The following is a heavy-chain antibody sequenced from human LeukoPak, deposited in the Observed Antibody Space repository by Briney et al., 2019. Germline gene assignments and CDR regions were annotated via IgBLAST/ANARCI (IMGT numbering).Heavy chain of an antibody. V-gene: IGHV4-59*12. CDR1: GGSISSYY. Sequence: PSETLSLTCTVSGGSISSYYWSWIWQPPGKGLEWIGYIYYSGSTNYNPSLKSRVTISVDTSKNQFSLRLTSVTAADTAVYYCARASAIAVTGSFWFDPWGQGTLVTVSS. CDR2: IYYSGST. J-gene: IGHJ5*02. D-gene: IGHD6-19*01. CDR3: ARASAIAVTGSFWFDP.